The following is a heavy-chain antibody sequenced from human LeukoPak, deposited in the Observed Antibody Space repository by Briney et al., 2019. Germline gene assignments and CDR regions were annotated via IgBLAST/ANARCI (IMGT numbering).Heavy chain of an antibody. CDR2: INPNSGGT. D-gene: IGHD3-9*01. V-gene: IGHV1-2*02. CDR3: ARGPPVYYDILTGTVPINPAYYMDV. Sequence: GASVKVSCKASGYTFTGYYMHWVRQAPGQGLEWMGWINPNSGGTNYAQKFQGRVTMTRDTSISTAYMELSRLRSDDTAVYYCARGPPVYYDILTGTVPINPAYYMDVWGKGTTVTVSS. J-gene: IGHJ6*03. CDR1: GYTFTGYY.